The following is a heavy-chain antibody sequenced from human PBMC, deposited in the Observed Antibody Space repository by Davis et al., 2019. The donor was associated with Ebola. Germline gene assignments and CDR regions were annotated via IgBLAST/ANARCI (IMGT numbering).Heavy chain of an antibody. J-gene: IGHJ6*02. CDR2: ISSSSSYI. Sequence: GESLKISCAASGFTFSSYSMNWVRQAPGKGLEWVSSISSSSSYIYYADSVKGRFTISRDNAKNSLYLQMNSLRAEDTAVYYCARDLIVVVVAATLGGRYYYYYGTDVWGQGTTVTVSS. CDR3: ARDLIVVVVAATLGGRYYYYYGTDV. V-gene: IGHV3-21*01. D-gene: IGHD2-15*01. CDR1: GFTFSSYS.